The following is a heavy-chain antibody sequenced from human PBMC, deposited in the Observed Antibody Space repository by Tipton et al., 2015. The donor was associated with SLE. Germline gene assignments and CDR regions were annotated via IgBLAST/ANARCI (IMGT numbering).Heavy chain of an antibody. D-gene: IGHD5-18*01. V-gene: IGHV3-7*01. CDR3: ARDGGYSYGSWFDP. Sequence: SLRLSCAASGFTFSSYWMSWVRQAPGKGLEWVANIKQDGSEKYYVDSVKGRFTISRDNAKNSLYLQMNSLRAEDTAVYYCARDGGYSYGSWFDPWGQGTLVTVSS. CDR1: GFTFSSYW. J-gene: IGHJ5*02. CDR2: IKQDGSEK.